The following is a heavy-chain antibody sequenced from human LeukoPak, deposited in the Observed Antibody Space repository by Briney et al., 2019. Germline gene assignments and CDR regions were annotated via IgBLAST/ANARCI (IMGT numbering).Heavy chain of an antibody. V-gene: IGHV3-38-3*01. CDR1: GFTVRSAY. J-gene: IGHJ6*03. Sequence: GGSLRLPCAASGFTVRSAYMSWVRQAPGKGLEWVSSISGGSTYYADSRKGRFTISRDNSKNTLHLQMNSLRVGDTAVYYCARDGTPNYSSGWVYMDVWGEGTTVTISS. CDR3: ARDGTPNYSSGWVYMDV. D-gene: IGHD6-25*01. CDR2: ISGGST.